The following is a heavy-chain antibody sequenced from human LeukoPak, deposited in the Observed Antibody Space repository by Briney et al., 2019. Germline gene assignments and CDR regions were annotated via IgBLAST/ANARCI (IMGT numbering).Heavy chain of an antibody. D-gene: IGHD6-19*01. Sequence: PGGSLRLSCAASGFTFSSYAISWVRQAPGEGLGWVSAIIGSGGSTYYADSVKGRFTISRDNSKNTLYMQMNSLSAEDTAVYYCAKDSESSAAVAGSFGYWGQGTLVTVSS. V-gene: IGHV3-23*01. J-gene: IGHJ4*02. CDR2: IIGSGGST. CDR3: AKDSESSAAVAGSFGY. CDR1: GFTFSSYA.